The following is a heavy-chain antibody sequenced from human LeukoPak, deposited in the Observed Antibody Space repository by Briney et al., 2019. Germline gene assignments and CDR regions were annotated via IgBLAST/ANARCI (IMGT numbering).Heavy chain of an antibody. Sequence: ASVKVSCKTSGYTFTSYGINWVRQAPGQGLEWMGRISAHNGNANYAQKFQGRVTMTTDTLATTAYMELRSLRSDDTAVYYCARACGPHYYYYMDVWGKGTTVTVSS. D-gene: IGHD1-26*01. CDR1: GYTFTSYG. V-gene: IGHV1-18*01. CDR3: ARACGPHYYYYMDV. J-gene: IGHJ6*03. CDR2: ISAHNGNA.